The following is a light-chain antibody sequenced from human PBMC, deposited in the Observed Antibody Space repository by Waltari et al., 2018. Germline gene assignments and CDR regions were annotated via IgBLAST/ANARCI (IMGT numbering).Light chain of an antibody. J-gene: IGKJ2*01. V-gene: IGKV6-21*01. CDR1: QSIGNK. Sequence: EIVLTQSPDFQSVTQKEKVTITCRASQSIGNKLHWYQQKPDQSPRLLIRYASQSFSGVPSRFSGSGSGTDFTLTINSLEAEDAATYYCHQSSSSPYTFGQGTKLEIK. CDR3: HQSSSSPYT. CDR2: YAS.